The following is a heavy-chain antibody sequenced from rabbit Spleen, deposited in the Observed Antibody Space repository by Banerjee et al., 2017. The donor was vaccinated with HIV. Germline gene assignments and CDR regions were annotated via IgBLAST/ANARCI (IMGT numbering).Heavy chain of an antibody. Sequence: QSLEESGGALVKPGASLTLTCKASGFSFSFSYWICWVRQAPGKGLEWSACIYGGSSDTTYYASWAKGRFTFSKTSSTTVTLQMTSLTAPDTATYFCARDLDGVIGWNFGWWGPGTLVTVS. CDR2: IYGGSSDTT. CDR1: GFSFSFSYW. D-gene: IGHD1-1*01. CDR3: ARDLDGVIGWNFGW. J-gene: IGHJ4*01. V-gene: IGHV1S40*01.